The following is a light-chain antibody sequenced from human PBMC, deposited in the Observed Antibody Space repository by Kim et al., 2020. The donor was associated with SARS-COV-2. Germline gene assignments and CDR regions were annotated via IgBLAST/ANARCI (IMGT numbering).Light chain of an antibody. V-gene: IGLV3-19*01. J-gene: IGLJ1*01. CDR2: GKN. Sequence: SSELTQDPAVSVALGQTVRITCQGDSLGNYYASWYQQKPGQAPLLVIYGKNNRPSGLPDRFSGSSSGNTASLTITGAQAEDEADYYCNSRDSSGDHFVFGTRTKVTVL. CDR3: NSRDSSGDHFV. CDR1: SLGNYY.